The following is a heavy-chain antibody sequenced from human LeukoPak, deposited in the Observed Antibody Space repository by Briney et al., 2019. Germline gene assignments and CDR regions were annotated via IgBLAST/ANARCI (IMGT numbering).Heavy chain of an antibody. J-gene: IGHJ6*04. Sequence: SQTLSLTCAISGDSFSSNSAAWHWLRQSPSRDLEWLGRTYYRSKLYNDYAVSVKSQITINPDTSKNQFSLQLNSVTPEDTAVYYCARDVLLWFGELSGDYYYYGMDVWGKGTTVTVSS. D-gene: IGHD3-10*01. V-gene: IGHV6-1*01. CDR1: GDSFSSNSAA. CDR3: ARDVLLWFGELSGDYYYYGMDV. CDR2: TYYRSKLYN.